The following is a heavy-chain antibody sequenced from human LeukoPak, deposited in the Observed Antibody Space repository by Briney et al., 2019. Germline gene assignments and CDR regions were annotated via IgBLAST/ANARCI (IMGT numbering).Heavy chain of an antibody. CDR2: INSNNGVS. J-gene: IGHJ4*02. CDR3: ARRFCTGGSCYPDY. Sequence: SVKVSCKAPGYTFTGYYIHWVRLAPGQGLAWMGRINSNNGVSNYAQRFQGRVTMTRDTSISTAYMELSGLTSDDTAVYYCARRFCTGGSCYPDYWGQGTLVPVSS. CDR1: GYTFTGYY. V-gene: IGHV1-2*02. D-gene: IGHD2-15*01.